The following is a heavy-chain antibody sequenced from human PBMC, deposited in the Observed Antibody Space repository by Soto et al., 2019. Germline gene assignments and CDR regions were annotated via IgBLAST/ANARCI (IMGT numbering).Heavy chain of an antibody. D-gene: IGHD3-22*01. CDR3: ARDIDEFYKSSGA. Sequence: VQLVQSGAEVKKPGSSVKVSCKTAGGTFSTFAINWVRQAPGQGLEWIGGLIPTFNRPNYAQRYQGRVSISANEAASTVYLELRSLRSADTAMYYCARDIDEFYKSSGAWGPGTLVPVSS. J-gene: IGHJ4*02. CDR1: GGTFSTFA. V-gene: IGHV1-69*01. CDR2: LIPTFNRP.